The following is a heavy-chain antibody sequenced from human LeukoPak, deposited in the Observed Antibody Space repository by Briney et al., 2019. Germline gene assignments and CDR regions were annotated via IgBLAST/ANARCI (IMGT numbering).Heavy chain of an antibody. D-gene: IGHD2-2*01. V-gene: IGHV3-30-3*01. CDR2: ISYDGSNK. Sequence: PGGSQRLSCAASGFTFSSYAMHWVRQAPGKGLEWVAVISYDGSNKYYADSVKGRFTISRDNSKNTLYLQMNSLRAEDTAVYYCARKYCTSISCYFTDMDVWGKGTTVTVSS. CDR1: GFTFSSYA. CDR3: ARKYCTSISCYFTDMDV. J-gene: IGHJ6*03.